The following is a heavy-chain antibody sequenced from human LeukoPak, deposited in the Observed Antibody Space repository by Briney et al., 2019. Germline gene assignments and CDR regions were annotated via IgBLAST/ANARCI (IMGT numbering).Heavy chain of an antibody. Sequence: HPGGSLRLSCAASGFTFSSYGMHWVRQAPGKGLEWVAVISYDGSNKYYADSVKGRFTISRDNSKNTLYLQMNSLRAEDTAVYYCAKEGRDSGSLVGYWGQGTLVTVSS. CDR2: ISYDGSNK. V-gene: IGHV3-30*18. CDR3: AKEGRDSGSLVGY. D-gene: IGHD1-26*01. J-gene: IGHJ4*02. CDR1: GFTFSSYG.